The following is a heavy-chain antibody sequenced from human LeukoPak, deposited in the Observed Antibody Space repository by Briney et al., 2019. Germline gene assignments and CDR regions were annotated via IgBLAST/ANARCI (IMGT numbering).Heavy chain of an antibody. CDR1: GYTFTGYY. D-gene: IGHD6-19*01. CDR2: INPNSGGT. Sequence: ASVKVSCKASGYTFTGYYMHWVRQAPGQGLEWMGWINPNSGGTNYAQKFQGRVTMTRDTSIGTAYMELSRLRSDDTAVYYRARGLGIAVARDLFDYWGQGTLVTVSS. V-gene: IGHV1-2*02. J-gene: IGHJ4*02. CDR3: ARGLGIAVARDLFDY.